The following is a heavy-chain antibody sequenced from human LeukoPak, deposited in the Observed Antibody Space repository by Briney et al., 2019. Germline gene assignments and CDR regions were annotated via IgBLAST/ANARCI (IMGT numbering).Heavy chain of an antibody. J-gene: IGHJ6*03. CDR2: INHSGST. CDR1: GGSFSGYF. V-gene: IGHV4-34*01. CDR3: ARVLRYCSGGNCYSGGLGYMDV. Sequence: SETLSLTCAVYGGSFSGYFWTWIRQPPGKGLEWIGEINHSGSTNYNPSLKSRVTISVDTSKNQFSLKLRSVTAADTAVYYCARVLRYCSGGNCYSGGLGYMDVWGKGTTVTISS. D-gene: IGHD2-15*01.